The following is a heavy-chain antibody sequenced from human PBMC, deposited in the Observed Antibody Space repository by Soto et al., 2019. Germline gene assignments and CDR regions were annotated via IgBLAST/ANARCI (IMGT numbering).Heavy chain of an antibody. Sequence: SETLSLTCAVYVGSFSGYYWSWIRQPPGKGLEWIGEINHSGSTNYNPSLKSRVTISVDTSKNQFSLKLSSVTAADTAVYYCARVYSSSGYYYGMDVWGQGTTVTVSS. CDR3: ARVYSSSGYYYGMDV. CDR1: VGSFSGYY. CDR2: INHSGST. V-gene: IGHV4-34*01. J-gene: IGHJ6*02. D-gene: IGHD6-6*01.